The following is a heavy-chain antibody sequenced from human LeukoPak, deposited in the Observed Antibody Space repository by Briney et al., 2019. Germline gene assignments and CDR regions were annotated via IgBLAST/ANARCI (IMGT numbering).Heavy chain of an antibody. CDR2: ISRDGGST. CDR1: GFTFDYYA. Sequence: GGSLRLSCAASGFTFDYYAMHWVRQAPGKGLEWVSLISRDGGSTYYADSVKGRLTISRDNSKNSLYLQMNSLRTEDTALHYCAKDIGEQWFFDYWGQGTLVTVSP. D-gene: IGHD3-10*01. J-gene: IGHJ4*02. CDR3: AKDIGEQWFFDY. V-gene: IGHV3-43*02.